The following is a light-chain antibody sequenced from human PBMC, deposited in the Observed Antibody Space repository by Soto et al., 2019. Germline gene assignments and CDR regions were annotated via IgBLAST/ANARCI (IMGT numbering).Light chain of an antibody. CDR1: QGISNY. CDR3: ENYSAAPYT. CDR2: AAP. V-gene: IGKV1-27*01. J-gene: IGKJ4*02. Sequence: DIQMTQSQSSLSASVGDRVTITCRASQGISNYLAWYQQKPGKVPKLLIYAAPTFQSGVPSRFSGSRSGTYFPLTISTLQPKHVETHYCENYSAAPYTFGGGTKVHIK.